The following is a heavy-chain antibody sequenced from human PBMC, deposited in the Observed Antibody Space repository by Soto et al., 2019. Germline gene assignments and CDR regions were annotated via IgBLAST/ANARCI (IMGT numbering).Heavy chain of an antibody. Sequence: ASVKVSCKASGYTFTSYYMHWVRQATGQGVEWMGIINPSGGSTCYAQKFQGRVTMTRDTSTSTVYMELSSLRSEDTAVYYCARGSGDYSPYYHYGMYVWGQGTTVTVSS. J-gene: IGHJ6*02. D-gene: IGHD4-17*01. CDR1: GYTFTSYY. CDR2: INPSGGST. CDR3: ARGSGDYSPYYHYGMYV. V-gene: IGHV1-46*01.